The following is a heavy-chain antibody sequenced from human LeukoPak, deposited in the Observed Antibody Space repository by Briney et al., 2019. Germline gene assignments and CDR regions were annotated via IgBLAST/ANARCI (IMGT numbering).Heavy chain of an antibody. CDR3: AKDGDYDFWSGYFYYFDY. CDR2: ISGDGGSS. Sequence: QPGGSLRLSCAASGFTFDDNAMDWVRHAPGKGLEWVFLISGDGGSSYYADSVKGRFTISRDNSKTSLYLQMNSLRTEDTALYCCAKDGDYDFWSGYFYYFDYWGQRTLVTVSS. V-gene: IGHV3-43*02. D-gene: IGHD3-3*01. J-gene: IGHJ4*02. CDR1: GFTFDDNA.